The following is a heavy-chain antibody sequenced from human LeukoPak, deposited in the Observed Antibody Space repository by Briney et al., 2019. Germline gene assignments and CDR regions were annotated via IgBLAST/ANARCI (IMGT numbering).Heavy chain of an antibody. J-gene: IGHJ6*04. V-gene: IGHV3-7*03. CDR1: GFTFSSYW. D-gene: IGHD3-10*01. CDR3: ARDPVLLWFGNYGMDV. CDR2: IKQDGSEK. Sequence: GGSLRLSCAASGFTFSSYWMSWVRQAPGKGLEWVAKIKQDGSEKYYVDSVKGRFTISRDNAKNSLCLQMNSLRAEDTAVYYCARDPVLLWFGNYGMDVWGKGTTFTVSS.